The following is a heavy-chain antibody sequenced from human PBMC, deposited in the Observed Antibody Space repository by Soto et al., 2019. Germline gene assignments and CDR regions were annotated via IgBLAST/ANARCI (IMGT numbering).Heavy chain of an antibody. Sequence: PSQTLSLTCAISGDSVSSNSAAWNWIRQSPSRGLEWLGRTYYRSKWYNDYAVSVKSRITINPDTSKNQFSLQLNSVTPEDTAVYYCARDRRIYYYDSSGYYHNWFDPWGQGTLVTVSS. D-gene: IGHD3-22*01. CDR2: TYYRSKWYN. J-gene: IGHJ5*02. CDR1: GDSVSSNSAA. CDR3: ARDRRIYYYDSSGYYHNWFDP. V-gene: IGHV6-1*01.